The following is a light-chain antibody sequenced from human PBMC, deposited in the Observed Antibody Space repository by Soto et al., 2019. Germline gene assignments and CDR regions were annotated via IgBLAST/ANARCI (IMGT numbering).Light chain of an antibody. J-gene: IGLJ1*01. V-gene: IGLV2-14*01. CDR3: SSYTGTSTYV. CDR1: SSDVGGYNY. Sequence: QSALTQPASVSGSPGQSITISCTGTSSDVGGYNYVSWYQQHLGKAPKLMIYEVSNRPSGVSNRFSGSKSGNTASLTISGLQAEDEADYYCSSYTGTSTYVFGTGTKVTVL. CDR2: EVS.